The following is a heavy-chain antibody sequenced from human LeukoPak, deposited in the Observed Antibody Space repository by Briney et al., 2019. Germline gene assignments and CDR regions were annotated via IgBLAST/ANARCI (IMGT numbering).Heavy chain of an antibody. Sequence: PLETPSLTCNVSGGSISSYYWSWIRQPPGKGLEWIGYIYYSGNTNYKPSLKSRVTISVDTSKNQFSLKLSSVTAADTAVYYCATAVSGTLSAAFDIWGQGTMVTVSS. D-gene: IGHD6-19*01. CDR3: ATAVSGTLSAAFDI. J-gene: IGHJ3*02. CDR2: IYYSGNT. V-gene: IGHV4-59*08. CDR1: GGSISSYY.